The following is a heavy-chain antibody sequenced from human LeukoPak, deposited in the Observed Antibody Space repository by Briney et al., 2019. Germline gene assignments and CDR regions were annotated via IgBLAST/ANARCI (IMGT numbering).Heavy chain of an antibody. V-gene: IGHV1-46*04. CDR1: GHTFTRYY. D-gene: IGHD3-10*01. CDR3: ARGEYAFDI. J-gene: IGHJ3*02. Sequence: ASVKVSCRASGHTFTRYYVHWVRQAPGQGLEWMGIINPSAGSTTYGQNLQGRVTMTRDTSTSTAYMQLSSLRSEDTAVYYCARGEYAFDIWGQGTKVTVSS. CDR2: INPSAGST.